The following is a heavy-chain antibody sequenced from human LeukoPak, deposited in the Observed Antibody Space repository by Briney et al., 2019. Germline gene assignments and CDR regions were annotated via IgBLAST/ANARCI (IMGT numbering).Heavy chain of an antibody. J-gene: IGHJ4*02. D-gene: IGHD6-13*01. CDR1: GYTFTIYY. Sequence: ASVKVSCKASGYTFTIYYIHWVRQAPGQGLEWMGLINPSGGSTNYAQKFQGRVTMTRDTSTSTVYMELSSLRSEDTAVYYCARDLRAAAVVYWGQGTLVTVSS. V-gene: IGHV1-46*01. CDR3: ARDLRAAAVVY. CDR2: INPSGGST.